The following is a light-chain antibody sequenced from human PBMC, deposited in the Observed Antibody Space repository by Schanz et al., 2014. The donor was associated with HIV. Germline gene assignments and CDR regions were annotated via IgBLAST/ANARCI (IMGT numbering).Light chain of an antibody. V-gene: IGLV2-14*03. CDR2: DVT. CDR3: SSYTTSSPLV. J-gene: IGLJ2*01. CDR1: SGDVGRYDY. Sequence: QSVLTQPASVSGSLGQSITISCTGTSGDVGRYDYVSWYQQHPGQAPKLLIYDVTYRPSGISNRFSGSKSGYTASLTISGLQADDEADYYCSSYTTSSPLVFGGGTKLTVL.